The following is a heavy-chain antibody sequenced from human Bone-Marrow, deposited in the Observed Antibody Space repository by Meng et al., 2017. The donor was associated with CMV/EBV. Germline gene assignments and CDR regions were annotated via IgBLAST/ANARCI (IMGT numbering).Heavy chain of an antibody. D-gene: IGHD3-3*01. Sequence: GGSLRLSCAASGFTVSSNYMSWVRQAPGKGLEWVGFIRSKAYGETTEYAASVKGRFTMSRDDSKSIAYLQMDGLKTEDTAVYYCTRFPQDFWSGYSYFDYWGQGTLVTVSS. J-gene: IGHJ4*02. CDR1: GFTVSSNY. CDR3: TRFPQDFWSGYSYFDY. CDR2: IRSKAYGETT. V-gene: IGHV3-49*04.